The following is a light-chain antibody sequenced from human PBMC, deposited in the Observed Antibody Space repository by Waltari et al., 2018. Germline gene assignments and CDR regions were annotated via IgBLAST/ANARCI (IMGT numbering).Light chain of an antibody. CDR1: SDDIGGYDY. V-gene: IGLV2-14*01. Sequence: QSALTQPASVSGSPGQSITISCTGTSDDIGGYDYVSWYQQYPGKAPKLILYDVNNRHSRVSGRFSGSKSANTASIAICGLQPEADAYYFCCSYTTMNTWIFCGVTYLTGL. CDR3: CSYTTMNTWI. CDR2: DVN. J-gene: IGLJ2*01.